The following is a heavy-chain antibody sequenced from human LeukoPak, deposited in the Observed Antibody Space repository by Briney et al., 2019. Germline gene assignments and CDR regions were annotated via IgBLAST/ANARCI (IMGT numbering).Heavy chain of an antibody. CDR2: ISSSSNYI. CDR1: GFTFSTYN. Sequence: PGGSLRLSCAASGFTFSTYNVNWVRQAPGKGLEWVSSISSSSNYIYYTDSVKGRFTISRDNAKNSLYLQVNSLRAEDTAVYYCARHTVYFDSWGQGTQVTVSS. CDR3: ARHTVYFDS. J-gene: IGHJ4*02. V-gene: IGHV3-21*01.